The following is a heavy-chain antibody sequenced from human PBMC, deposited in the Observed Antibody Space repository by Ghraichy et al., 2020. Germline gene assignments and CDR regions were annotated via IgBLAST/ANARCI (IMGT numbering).Heavy chain of an antibody. V-gene: IGHV3-43*01. J-gene: IGHJ5*01. CDR3: AKVLGSSGLYIAFPIDS. D-gene: IGHD6-19*01. Sequence: GGSLRLSCAASGFTLVDYPMSWARPASGKGMEWVSLISWDGGSTYYADSVKGRFTISRDNSKNSLYLQMNSLRTEDTALYYCAKVLGSSGLYIAFPIDS. CDR2: ISWDGGST. CDR1: GFTLVDYP.